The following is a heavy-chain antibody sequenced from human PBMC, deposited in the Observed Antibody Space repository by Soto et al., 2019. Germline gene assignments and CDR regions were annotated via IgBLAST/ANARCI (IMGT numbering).Heavy chain of an antibody. CDR1: GGSISSGGYY. Sequence: QVQLQESGPGLVKPSQTLSLTCTVSGGSISSGGYYWSWIRQHPGKGLEWIGYIYYSGSTYYNPSLKSRVTTSVDTSKNQFSLKLSSVTAADTAVYYCARSTRYYYDSSGYSPYFDYWGQGTLVTVSS. V-gene: IGHV4-31*03. D-gene: IGHD3-22*01. CDR3: ARSTRYYYDSSGYSPYFDY. J-gene: IGHJ4*02. CDR2: IYYSGST.